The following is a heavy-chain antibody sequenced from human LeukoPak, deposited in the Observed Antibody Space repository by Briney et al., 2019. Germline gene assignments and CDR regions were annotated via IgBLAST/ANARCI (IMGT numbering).Heavy chain of an antibody. Sequence: ASVKVSCKASGGTFSSYAISWVRQAPGQGLEWMGRIIPILGIANYAQKFQGRVTITADKSTSTAYMEPSSLRSEDTAVYYCASENNWNDVYWGQGTLVTVSS. CDR1: GGTFSSYA. CDR2: IIPILGIA. V-gene: IGHV1-69*04. J-gene: IGHJ4*02. D-gene: IGHD1-1*01. CDR3: ASENNWNDVY.